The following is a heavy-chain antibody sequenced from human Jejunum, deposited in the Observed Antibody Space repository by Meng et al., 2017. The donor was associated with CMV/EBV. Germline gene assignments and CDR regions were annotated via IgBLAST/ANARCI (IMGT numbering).Heavy chain of an antibody. V-gene: IGHV3-23*01. Sequence: ASGFTFSINAMSWVRQAQGKGPEWVSGIIGSGDSTFHADSVKGRFTISRDNLRNTLYLQMNSLRAEDTAVYYCAKDATLTGVNYFDYWGQGTLVTVSS. J-gene: IGHJ4*02. CDR1: GFTFSINA. D-gene: IGHD7-27*01. CDR3: AKDATLTGVNYFDY. CDR2: IIGSGDST.